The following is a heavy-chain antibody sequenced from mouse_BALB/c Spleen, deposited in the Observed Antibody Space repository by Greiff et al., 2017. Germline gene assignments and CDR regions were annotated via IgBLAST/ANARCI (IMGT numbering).Heavy chain of an antibody. D-gene: IGHD2-13*01. V-gene: IGHV5-9-3*01. CDR1: GFTFSSYA. J-gene: IGHJ2*01. CDR3: ARHWVTPPYFDY. Sequence: EVQGVESGGGLVKPGGSLKLSCAASGFTFSSYAMSWVRQTPEKRLEWVATISSGGSYTYYPDSVKGRFTISRDNANNTLYLQMSSLRSEDTAMYYCARHWVTPPYFDYWGQGTTLTVSS. CDR2: ISSGGSYT.